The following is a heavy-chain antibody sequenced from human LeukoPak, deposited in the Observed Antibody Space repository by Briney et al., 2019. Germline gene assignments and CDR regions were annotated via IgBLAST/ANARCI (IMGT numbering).Heavy chain of an antibody. Sequence: SETLSLTCAVYGGSFSGYYWSWIRQPPGKGLEWIGEINHSGSTNYNPSLKSRVTISVDTSKNQFSLKLSSVTAADTAVYYCARHWTPGLYGMDVWGQGTTVTVSS. CDR3: ARHWTPGLYGMDV. D-gene: IGHD3/OR15-3a*01. J-gene: IGHJ6*02. CDR2: INHSGST. CDR1: GGSFSGYY. V-gene: IGHV4-34*01.